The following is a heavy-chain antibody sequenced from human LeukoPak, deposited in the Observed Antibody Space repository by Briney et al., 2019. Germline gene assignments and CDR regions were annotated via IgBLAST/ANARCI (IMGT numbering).Heavy chain of an antibody. CDR2: INSNTGNP. CDR3: ARDLGYCSGGSCYLDAFDI. Sequence: VASVKVSCKASGYTFTNYAMNWVRQAPGQGLEWMGWINSNTGNPTYAQGFTGRFVFSLDTSVSTAYLQISSLKADDTAIYYCARDLGYCSGGSCYLDAFDIWGPGTMVTVSS. D-gene: IGHD2-15*01. V-gene: IGHV7-4-1*02. CDR1: GYTFTNYA. J-gene: IGHJ3*02.